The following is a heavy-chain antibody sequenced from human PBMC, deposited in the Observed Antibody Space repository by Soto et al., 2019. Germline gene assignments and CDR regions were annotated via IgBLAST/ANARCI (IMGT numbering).Heavy chain of an antibody. J-gene: IGHJ4*02. Sequence: GGSLRLSCAASGFTFSSYAMSWVRQAPGKGLEWVSAISGSGGSTYYADSVKGRFTISRDNSKNTLYLQMNSLRAEDTAVYYCAKDQITYYYDSSGPGYWGQGTLVTVSS. CDR3: AKDQITYYYDSSGPGY. D-gene: IGHD3-22*01. CDR2: ISGSGGST. CDR1: GFTFSSYA. V-gene: IGHV3-23*01.